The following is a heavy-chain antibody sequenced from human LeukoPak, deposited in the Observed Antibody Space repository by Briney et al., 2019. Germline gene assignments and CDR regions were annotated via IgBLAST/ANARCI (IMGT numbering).Heavy chain of an antibody. CDR2: INHSGST. V-gene: IGHV4-34*01. CDR1: GGSFSGYY. Sequence: PSETLSLTCAVYGGSFSGYYWSWIRQPPGKGLEWIGEINHSGSTNYNPSLKSRVTISVDTSKNRFSLKLSSVTAADTAVYYCAIAPSYYYDSSGYYYDFDYWGQGTLVTVSS. D-gene: IGHD3-22*01. CDR3: AIAPSYYYDSSGYYYDFDY. J-gene: IGHJ4*02.